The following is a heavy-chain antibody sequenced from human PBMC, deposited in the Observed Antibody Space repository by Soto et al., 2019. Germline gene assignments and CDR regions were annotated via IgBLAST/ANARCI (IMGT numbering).Heavy chain of an antibody. Sequence: QVRLQESGPGLVKPSETLSLTCNVSGGSFSSDHWGWIRQPPGKGLEWIGKINNSGITNDNPPLNSRATISVNPSKNQFSLKLTSVTAADTAVYYCASDRPWDCSSSNYCYYYGLDVWGQGTTVIVSS. CDR3: ASDRPWDCSSSNYCYYYGLDV. V-gene: IGHV4-59*01. CDR1: GGSFSSDH. J-gene: IGHJ6*02. D-gene: IGHD2-2*01. CDR2: INNSGIT.